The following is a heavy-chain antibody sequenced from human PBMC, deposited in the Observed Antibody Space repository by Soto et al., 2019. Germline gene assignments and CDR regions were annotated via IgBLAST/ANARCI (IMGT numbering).Heavy chain of an antibody. CDR3: ALSRVYSSGWYRVRYFDY. D-gene: IGHD6-19*01. Sequence: SGPTLVNPTQTLTLTCTFSGFSLSTSGVGVGWIRQPPGKALEWLALIYWNDDKRYSPSLKSRLTITKDTSKNQVVLTMTNMDPVDTATYYCALSRVYSSGWYRVRYFDYWGQGTLVTVSS. V-gene: IGHV2-5*01. CDR1: GFSLSTSGVG. CDR2: IYWNDDK. J-gene: IGHJ4*02.